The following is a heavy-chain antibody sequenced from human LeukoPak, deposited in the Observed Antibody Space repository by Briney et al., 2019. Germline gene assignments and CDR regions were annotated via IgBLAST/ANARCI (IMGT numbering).Heavy chain of an antibody. CDR2: LYSGGST. CDR1: GFTVSSNY. Sequence: GGSLRLSCAASGFTVSSNYMSWVRQAPGKGLESVSVLYSGGSTYYADSVKGRFTISRHNSKNTLYLQMNTLRAEDTAVYYCARDPTPFGFQHWGQGTLVTVSS. J-gene: IGHJ1*01. CDR3: ARDPTPFGFQH. V-gene: IGHV3-53*04. D-gene: IGHD2-15*01.